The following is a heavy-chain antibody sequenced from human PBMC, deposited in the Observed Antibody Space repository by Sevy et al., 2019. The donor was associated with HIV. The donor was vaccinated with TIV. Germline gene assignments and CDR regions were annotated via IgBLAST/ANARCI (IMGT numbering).Heavy chain of an antibody. V-gene: IGHV1-18*01. CDR1: GYTFTSFG. J-gene: IGHJ4*02. Sequence: ASVKVSCKTSGYTFTSFGISWVRQAPGQGLEWVGWISVYNGKPNYAQKFQGRITLTSDTSTRTAYMELRSLRSDDTAVYYCSRRGAFEYDSSGFQSHWGQGTLVTVSS. CDR2: ISVYNGKP. D-gene: IGHD3-22*01. CDR3: SRRGAFEYDSSGFQSH.